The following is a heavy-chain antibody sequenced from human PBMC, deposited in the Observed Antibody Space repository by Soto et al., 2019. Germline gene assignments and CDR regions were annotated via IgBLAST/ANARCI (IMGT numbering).Heavy chain of an antibody. CDR3: AKGDNLGPKTGYAFDP. CDR2: TYFRSKWYN. CDR1: GDSVSSNTAS. Sequence: SHTLSLTRAISGDSVSSNTASWNWIRQSPARGLEWLGRTYFRSKWYNDYAVSVKSRIIINPDTSNNQFSLHLNSVTPEDTAVYFCAKGDNLGPKTGYAFDPWGQGIMVTVSS. V-gene: IGHV6-1*01. J-gene: IGHJ5*02. D-gene: IGHD5-12*01.